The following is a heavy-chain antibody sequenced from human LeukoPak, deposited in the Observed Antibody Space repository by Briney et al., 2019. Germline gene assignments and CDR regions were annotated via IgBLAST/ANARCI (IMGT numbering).Heavy chain of an antibody. CDR3: ARELYVSSSSYMDV. CDR1: GGSISSYY. D-gene: IGHD6-13*01. V-gene: IGHV4-4*07. Sequence: SETLSLTCTVSGGSISSYYWSWIRQPAGKGLEWIGRIYTSGSTNYNPSLKSRVTMSVDTSKNQFSLKLSSVTAADTAVYYCARELYVSSSSYMDVWGKGTTVTVSS. J-gene: IGHJ6*03. CDR2: IYTSGST.